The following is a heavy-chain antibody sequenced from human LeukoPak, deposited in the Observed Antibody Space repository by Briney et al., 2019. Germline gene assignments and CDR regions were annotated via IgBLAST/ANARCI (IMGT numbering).Heavy chain of an antibody. Sequence: PGGSLRLSCATSGFTFSSYTMNWVRQAPGKGLEWVSSISTTSLHIYYADSVKGRFTISRDNAKNSLYLQMNSLRAEDTAVYYCARAPYTSGWYRGDNDYWGQGTLVTVSS. V-gene: IGHV3-21*01. CDR2: ISTTSLHI. CDR3: ARAPYTSGWYRGDNDY. D-gene: IGHD6-19*01. CDR1: GFTFSSYT. J-gene: IGHJ4*02.